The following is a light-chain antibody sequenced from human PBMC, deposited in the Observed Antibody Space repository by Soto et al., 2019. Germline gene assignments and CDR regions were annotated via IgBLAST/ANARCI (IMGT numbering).Light chain of an antibody. J-gene: IGLJ1*01. CDR3: SSYTSSSTLCV. V-gene: IGLV2-14*01. Sequence: QSVLTQPASVSGSPGQSITISCTGTSSDVGGYNYVSWYQQHPGKAPKLMIYDVSNRPSGVSNRFSGSKSGNTASLTISGLQAEHEADYYCSSYTSSSTLCVFGTGTKLTVL. CDR1: SSDVGGYNY. CDR2: DVS.